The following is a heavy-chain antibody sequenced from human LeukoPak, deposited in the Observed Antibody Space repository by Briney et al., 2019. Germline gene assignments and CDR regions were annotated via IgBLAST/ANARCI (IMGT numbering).Heavy chain of an antibody. J-gene: IGHJ3*02. Sequence: KPSETLSLTCTVSGGSISSTSYYWGWIRQPPGKGLEWIGSINYSGSTYYNPSLKSRVTISVDTSKNQFSLKLSSLTAADTAVYYCARQSGYAVNNAFDIWGQGTMVTVSS. CDR3: ARQSGYAVNNAFDI. CDR2: INYSGST. D-gene: IGHD5-12*01. V-gene: IGHV4-39*01. CDR1: GGSISSTSYY.